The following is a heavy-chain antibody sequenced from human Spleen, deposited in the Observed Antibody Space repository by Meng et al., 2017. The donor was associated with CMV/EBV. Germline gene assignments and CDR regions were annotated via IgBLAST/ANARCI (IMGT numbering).Heavy chain of an antibody. J-gene: IGHJ4*02. V-gene: IGHV4-30-4*08. Sequence: SETLSLTCTVSGVSISSRDYYWNWIRQPPGMGLEWIGYIYYSGTTYYNPSLKSRVSISEDTSKNQISLRLSSVTAADTAVYYCAKDLCSYCSSTSLHGGVDYWGQGTLVTVSS. CDR2: IYYSGTT. D-gene: IGHD2-2*01. CDR1: GVSISSRDYY. CDR3: AKDLCSYCSSTSLHGGVDY.